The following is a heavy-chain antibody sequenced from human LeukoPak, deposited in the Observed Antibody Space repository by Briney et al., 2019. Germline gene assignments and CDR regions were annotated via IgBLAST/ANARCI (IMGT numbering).Heavy chain of an antibody. CDR3: TTDFGGFLDNFDY. CDR2: IKSKSDGGTT. V-gene: IGHV3-15*01. D-gene: IGHD3/OR15-3a*01. CDR1: GFTFNNSW. J-gene: IGHJ4*02. Sequence: GGSLRLSCAASGFTFNNSWMNWVRQAPGKGLEWVGRIKSKSDGGTTDYAAPVKGRFTISRDDSKNTLSPQMNSLKTEDTAVYYCTTDFGGFLDNFDYWGQGTLVTVSS.